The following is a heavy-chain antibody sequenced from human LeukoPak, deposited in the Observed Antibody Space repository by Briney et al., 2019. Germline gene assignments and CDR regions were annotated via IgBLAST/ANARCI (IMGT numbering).Heavy chain of an antibody. J-gene: IGHJ6*04. V-gene: IGHV4-34*01. CDR2: INHSGST. CDR3: ARVRGHGMEV. Sequence: SETLSLTCAVYGGSFSGYYWSWIRQPPGKGLEWIGEINHSGSTNYNPSLKSRVAISVDTSKNQFSLKLSSVTAADTAVYYCARVRGHGMEVGGKGTTVTVSS. CDR1: GGSFSGYY.